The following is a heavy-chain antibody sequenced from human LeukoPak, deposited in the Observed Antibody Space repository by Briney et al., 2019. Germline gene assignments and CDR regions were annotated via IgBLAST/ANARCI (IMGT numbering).Heavy chain of an antibody. CDR1: GGSFSGYY. CDR2: INHSGST. Sequence: SEPLSLTCAVYGGSFSGYYWSWIRQPPGKGLEWIGEINHSGSTNYNPSLKSRVTISVDTSKNQFSLKLSSVTAADTAVYYCARRISSSVDYWGQGTLVTVSS. V-gene: IGHV4-34*01. D-gene: IGHD6-6*01. CDR3: ARRISSSVDY. J-gene: IGHJ4*02.